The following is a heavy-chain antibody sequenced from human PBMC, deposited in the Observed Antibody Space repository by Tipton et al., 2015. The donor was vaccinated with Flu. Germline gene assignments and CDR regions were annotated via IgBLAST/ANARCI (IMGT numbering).Heavy chain of an antibody. CDR3: ARDPKYKQWLVRFDY. Sequence: QSGAEVKKPGASVKVPCKASGYTFTSYGISWVRQAPGQGLEWMGWISAYNGNTNYAQKLQGRVTMTTDTSTSTAYMELRSLRSDDTAVYYCARDPKYKQWLVRFDYWGQGTLVTVSS. J-gene: IGHJ4*02. CDR2: ISAYNGNT. D-gene: IGHD6-19*01. CDR1: GYTFTSYG. V-gene: IGHV1-18*01.